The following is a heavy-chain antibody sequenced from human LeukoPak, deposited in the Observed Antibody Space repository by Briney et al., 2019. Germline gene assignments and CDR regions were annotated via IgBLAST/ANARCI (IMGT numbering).Heavy chain of an antibody. V-gene: IGHV4-39*01. Sequence: SETLSLTCTVSGGSISSSSYYWGWIRQPPGTGLEWIGSIYYSGSTYYNPSLKSRVTISVDTSKNQFSLKLSSVTAADTAVYYCARQGIAAAVAFDYWGQGTLVTVSS. D-gene: IGHD6-13*01. CDR1: GGSISSSSYY. CDR3: ARQGIAAAVAFDY. J-gene: IGHJ4*02. CDR2: IYYSGST.